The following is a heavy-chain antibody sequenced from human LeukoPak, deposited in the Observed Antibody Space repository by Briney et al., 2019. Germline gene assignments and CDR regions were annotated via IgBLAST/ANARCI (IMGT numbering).Heavy chain of an antibody. CDR2: ISGGGDIT. CDR3: ASDRDYYDSSGYLFDY. Sequence: GGSLRLSCAASEFTFSDYYMSWIRQAPGKGLEWVSYISGGGDITYYADSARGRFTISRDNAKNSLYLQMNSLRAEDTAVYYCASDRDYYDSSGYLFDYWGQGTLVTVSS. CDR1: EFTFSDYY. D-gene: IGHD3-22*01. V-gene: IGHV3-11*04. J-gene: IGHJ4*02.